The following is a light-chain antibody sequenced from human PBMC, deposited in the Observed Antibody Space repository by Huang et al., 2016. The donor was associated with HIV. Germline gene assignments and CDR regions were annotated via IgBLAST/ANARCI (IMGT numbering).Light chain of an antibody. J-gene: IGKJ2*01. CDR3: QQRSNWPLYT. CDR2: DAS. CDR1: QSVSSF. V-gene: IGKV3-11*01. Sequence: EIVLTQSPGTLSLSPGDRANLSCRASQSVSSFLAWDQQKPGQAPRLLIYDASNRATGIPARFGGSGSGTDFTLTISSLEPEDFAVYYCQQRSNWPLYTFGQGTKLEIK.